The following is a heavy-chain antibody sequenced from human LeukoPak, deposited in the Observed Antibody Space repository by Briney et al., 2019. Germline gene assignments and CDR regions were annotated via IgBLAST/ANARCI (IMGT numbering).Heavy chain of an antibody. CDR1: VFTFSNYA. CDR2: IGGGGRNT. Sequence: GGSLRLSCAASVFTFSNYAMNWVSHAPGKGLGWVSTIGGGGRNTYYADSVKGRFTISRDNSKNTLYLQMNSLRAEDTAVYYCAKNPRGYNYGLIDYWGQGTLVTVSS. V-gene: IGHV3-23*01. D-gene: IGHD5-18*01. J-gene: IGHJ4*02. CDR3: AKNPRGYNYGLIDY.